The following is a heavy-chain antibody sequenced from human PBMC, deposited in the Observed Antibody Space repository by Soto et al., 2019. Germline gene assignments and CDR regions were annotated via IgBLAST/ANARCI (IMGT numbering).Heavy chain of an antibody. V-gene: IGHV3-30-3*01. D-gene: IGHD6-6*01. CDR3: ARDGAALDP. CDR2: ISYDGSNK. CDR1: GFTFSSYA. J-gene: IGHJ5*02. Sequence: QVQLVESGGGVVQPGRSLRLSCAASGFTFSSYAMHWVRQAPGKGLEWVAVISYDGSNKYYADSVKGRFTISRDNSKNTLYLQMNILRAEDTAVYYCARDGAALDPWGQGTLVTVSS.